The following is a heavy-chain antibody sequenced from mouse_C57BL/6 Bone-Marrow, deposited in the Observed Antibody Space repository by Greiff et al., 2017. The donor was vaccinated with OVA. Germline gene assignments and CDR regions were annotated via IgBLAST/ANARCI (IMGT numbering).Heavy chain of an antibody. Sequence: EVMLVESGPELVKPGTSVKMSCKASGYSFTAYFLNWVKQSPGKSLEWIGRIYPSNGDTFSNQKFKDKATLTADKSSNTAHMELLSLTSEDSAVYYCGRHYGYGGYYFDYWGQGTTLTVSS. V-gene: IGHV1-37*01. CDR3: GRHYGYGGYYFDY. J-gene: IGHJ2*01. CDR1: GYSFTAYF. CDR2: IYPSNGDT. D-gene: IGHD2-2*01.